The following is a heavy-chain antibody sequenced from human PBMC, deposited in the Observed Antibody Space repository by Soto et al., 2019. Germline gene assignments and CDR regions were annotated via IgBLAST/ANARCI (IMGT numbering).Heavy chain of an antibody. CDR3: GRHRRETGTYAQPLDY. V-gene: IGHV4-39*01. D-gene: IGHD1-1*01. CDR2: SSYGGIT. CDR1: GGSISSTSYY. Sequence: QLQLQESGPGLVKPSETLSLTCTVSGGSISSTSYYWGWIRQPPGKGLEWIGSSSYGGITNHNPSLKSRVTISIDTSKSHFSLRLTSVTAADTAVYYCGRHRRETGTYAQPLDYWGQGTLVTVSS. J-gene: IGHJ4*02.